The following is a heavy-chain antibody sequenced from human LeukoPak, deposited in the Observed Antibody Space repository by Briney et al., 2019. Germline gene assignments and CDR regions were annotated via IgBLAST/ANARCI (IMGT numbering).Heavy chain of an antibody. CDR3: ARESFSTLTSATDAFDI. V-gene: IGHV1-2*02. CDR2: INPKSGGT. CDR1: GYTFTGYY. J-gene: IGHJ3*02. Sequence: ASVKVSCKASGYTFTGYYMHWVRQAPGQGLEWMGWINPKSGGTNSAQRFQGRVTMTRDTSISTAYMELSRLRSDDTAVYYCARESFSTLTSATDAFDIWGQGTMVTVSS. D-gene: IGHD4-17*01.